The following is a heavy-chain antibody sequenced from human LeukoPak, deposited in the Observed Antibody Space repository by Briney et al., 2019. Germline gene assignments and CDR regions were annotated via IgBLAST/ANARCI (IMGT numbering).Heavy chain of an antibody. V-gene: IGHV3-23*01. CDR3: AIDPDWGTHS. J-gene: IGHJ4*02. CDR1: GFTFSTYT. D-gene: IGHD3-16*01. CDR2: IGNNGGGI. Sequence: GGSLRLSCAASGFTFSTYTMYWVRHPPGKRLEWVSIIGNNGGGIHYADSAKGRFTISRDNFKNALYLQMNSLRGEDTAVYYWAIDPDWGTHSWGQGVLVTVSS.